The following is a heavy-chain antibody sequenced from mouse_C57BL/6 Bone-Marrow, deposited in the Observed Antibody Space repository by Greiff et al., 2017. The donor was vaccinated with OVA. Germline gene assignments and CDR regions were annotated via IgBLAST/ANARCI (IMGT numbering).Heavy chain of an antibody. CDR1: GYTFTDYH. CDR3: ATKSPYYYGSSHWYFDV. V-gene: IGHV1-22*01. J-gene: IGHJ1*03. D-gene: IGHD1-1*01. CDR2: INPNNGGT. Sequence: EVQLHQSGPELVKPGASVKMSCKASGYTFTDYHMPWVKQSHGKSLEWIGYINPNNGGTSYNQKFKGKATLTVNKSSSTAYLELRSLTSEDSAVYYCATKSPYYYGSSHWYFDVWGTGTTVTVSS.